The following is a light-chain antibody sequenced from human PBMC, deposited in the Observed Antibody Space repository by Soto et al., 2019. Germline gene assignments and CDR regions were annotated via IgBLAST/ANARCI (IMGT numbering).Light chain of an antibody. V-gene: IGLV1-44*01. CDR3: AAWDGSLSAYV. CDR1: RSNIGNNP. CDR2: SND. J-gene: IGLJ1*01. Sequence: QSVLTQPPSASGTPGQRVTVSCSGSRSNIGNNPVNWYQQFPGTAPKLLIYSNDQRPSGVPDRFSGSKSGTSASLAIGGLQSEDEADYYCAAWDGSLSAYVFGPGTKLTVL.